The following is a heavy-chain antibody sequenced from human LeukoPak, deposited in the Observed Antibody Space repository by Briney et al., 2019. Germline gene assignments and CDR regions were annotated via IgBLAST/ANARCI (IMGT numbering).Heavy chain of an antibody. Sequence: GGSLRLSCAASGFTFSSYGMSWVRQAPAKGLEWVAHIKQDGSEKYYVDSVKGRFTISRDNAKNSLYLQMNSLRAEDTAVYYCARGDYDFWSGYSGKPDYWGQGTLVTVSS. J-gene: IGHJ4*02. CDR3: ARGDYDFWSGYSGKPDY. D-gene: IGHD3-3*01. CDR2: IKQDGSEK. CDR1: GFTFSSYG. V-gene: IGHV3-7*01.